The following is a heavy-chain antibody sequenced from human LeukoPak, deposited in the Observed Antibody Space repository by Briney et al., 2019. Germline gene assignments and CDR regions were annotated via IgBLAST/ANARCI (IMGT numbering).Heavy chain of an antibody. CDR3: ARDWMLFHRPDY. D-gene: IGHD2-21*01. CDR1: RFTFDEYG. Sequence: PGGSLRLSCAASRFTFDEYGMSWVRHTAGKGLEWVSGINWNGRSIGYADSVKGRFTISRDNAKNSLFLQMNSLRAEDTAMYYCARDWMLFHRPDYWGQGTLVTVSS. V-gene: IGHV3-20*04. CDR2: INWNGRSI. J-gene: IGHJ4*02.